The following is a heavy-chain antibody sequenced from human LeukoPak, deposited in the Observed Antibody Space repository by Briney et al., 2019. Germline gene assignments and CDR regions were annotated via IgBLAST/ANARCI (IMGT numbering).Heavy chain of an antibody. D-gene: IGHD3-16*01. CDR2: VDPNNGKT. CDR3: VRIINGGFYY. CDR1: GYTFTSYD. J-gene: IGHJ4*02. V-gene: IGHV1-8*01. Sequence: ASVKVSCKASGYTFTSYDINCVRQAAGQGLEWMGWVDPNNGKTGYVQKFQGRVTMTRINSISTAYMELSGLRSEDTAVYYCVRIINGGFYYWGRGTLVPVS.